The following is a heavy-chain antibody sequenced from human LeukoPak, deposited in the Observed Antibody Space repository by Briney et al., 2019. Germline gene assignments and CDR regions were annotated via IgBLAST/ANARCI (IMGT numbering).Heavy chain of an antibody. Sequence: PGGSLRLSCAASGFTFSGYGMHWVRQAPGKGLEWVVMIWYDGSNKYYADSVKGRFTISRDNSKSTLYLQMTSLRAEDTAVYYCAKDFHGAAFDYWGQGTLVTVSS. J-gene: IGHJ4*02. CDR2: IWYDGSNK. CDR1: GFTFSGYG. D-gene: IGHD4-17*01. CDR3: AKDFHGAAFDY. V-gene: IGHV3-33*06.